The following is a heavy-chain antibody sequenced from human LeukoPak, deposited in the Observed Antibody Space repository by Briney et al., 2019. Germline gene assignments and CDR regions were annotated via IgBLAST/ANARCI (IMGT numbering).Heavy chain of an antibody. CDR3: AKDKTGGFDY. D-gene: IGHD2-15*01. V-gene: IGHV3-30*18. CDR1: GFTFSSYG. J-gene: IGHJ4*02. Sequence: PGGSLRLSCAASGFTFSSYGMHWVRQAPGKGLEWVAVISYDGSNKYYADSVKGRFIISRDNSKNTLYLQMNSLRAEDTAVYYCAKDKTGGFDYWGQGTLVTVSS. CDR2: ISYDGSNK.